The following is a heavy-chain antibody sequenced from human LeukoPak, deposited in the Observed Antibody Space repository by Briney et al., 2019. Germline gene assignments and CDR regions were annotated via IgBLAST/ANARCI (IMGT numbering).Heavy chain of an antibody. J-gene: IGHJ5*02. Sequence: GGSLRLSCAASGFTFSTYGMHWVRQAPGKGLEWVAVIWYDGSNKNYADSVKGRFTISRDNSKNTLYLHMNSLRAEDTAVYYCARDLGSGWSKNNWFDPWGQGTLVTVSS. CDR1: GFTFSTYG. CDR3: ARDLGSGWSKNNWFDP. D-gene: IGHD6-19*01. V-gene: IGHV3-33*01. CDR2: IWYDGSNK.